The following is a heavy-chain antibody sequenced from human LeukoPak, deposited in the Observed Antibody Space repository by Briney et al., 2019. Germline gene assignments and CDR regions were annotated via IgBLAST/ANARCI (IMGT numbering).Heavy chain of an antibody. J-gene: IGHJ4*02. CDR1: GGSISSGGYY. D-gene: IGHD3-9*01. CDR3: ASKIPGQYFDWRYDY. CDR2: IYYSGST. V-gene: IGHV4-31*03. Sequence: PSETLSLTCTVSGGSISSGGYYWHWIRQHPGKGLEWIGYIYYSGSTYYNPSLKSRVTISVDTSKNQFSLKLSSVTAADTAVYYCASKIPGQYFDWRYDYWGQGTLVTVSS.